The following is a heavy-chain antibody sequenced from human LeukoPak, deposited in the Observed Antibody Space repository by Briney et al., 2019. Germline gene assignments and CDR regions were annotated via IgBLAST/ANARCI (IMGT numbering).Heavy chain of an antibody. Sequence: ASVKVSCKASGYTFTGYYMHWVRQAPGQGLEWMGWINPNSGGTNYAQKFQERVTITRDMSTSTAYMELSSLRSEDTAVYYCAASSYYDFWSVGRQASGFDPWGQGTLVTVSS. D-gene: IGHD3-3*01. J-gene: IGHJ5*02. CDR2: INPNSGGT. CDR3: AASSYYDFWSVGRQASGFDP. CDR1: GYTFTGYY. V-gene: IGHV1-2*02.